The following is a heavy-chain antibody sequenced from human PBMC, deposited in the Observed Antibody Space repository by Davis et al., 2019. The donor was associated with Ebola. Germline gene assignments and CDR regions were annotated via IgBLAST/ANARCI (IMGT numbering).Heavy chain of an antibody. Sequence: GGSLRLSCAASGFTFSSYGMHWVRQAPGKGLEWVAVIWYDGSNKYYADSVKGRFTISRDNSKNTLYLQMNSLRAEDTAVYYCARDGGEWELLLGFDYWGQGTLVTVSS. J-gene: IGHJ4*02. CDR3: ARDGGEWELLLGFDY. CDR1: GFTFSSYG. D-gene: IGHD1-26*01. V-gene: IGHV3-33*01. CDR2: IWYDGSNK.